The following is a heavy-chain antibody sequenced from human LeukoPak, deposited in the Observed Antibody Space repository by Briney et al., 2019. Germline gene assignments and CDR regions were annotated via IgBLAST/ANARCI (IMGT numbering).Heavy chain of an antibody. D-gene: IGHD4-17*01. Sequence: ASVKVSCKASGYTFTSYDINWVRQATGQGLEWMGWMNPNSGNTGYAQKFQGRVTMTRNTSISTAYMELSSLRSEDTAVYYCARDYYGDQRRGFDYWGQGTLVTVSS. J-gene: IGHJ4*02. CDR1: GYTFTSYD. V-gene: IGHV1-8*01. CDR2: MNPNSGNT. CDR3: ARDYYGDQRRGFDY.